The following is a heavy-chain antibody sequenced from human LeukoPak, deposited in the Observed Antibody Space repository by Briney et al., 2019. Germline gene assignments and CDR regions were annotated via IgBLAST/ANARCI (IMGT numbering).Heavy chain of an antibody. CDR2: ISYDGSNK. Sequence: GSLRLSCAASGFTFSSYAMHWVRQAPGKGLEWVAVISYDGSNKYYADSVKGRFTISRDNSKNTLYLQMNSLRAEDTAVYYCARDLGNGYCTSTTCRGGDYWGQGTLVTVSS. V-gene: IGHV3-30-3*01. J-gene: IGHJ4*02. CDR3: ARDLGNGYCTSTTCRGGDY. D-gene: IGHD2-2*03. CDR1: GFTFSSYA.